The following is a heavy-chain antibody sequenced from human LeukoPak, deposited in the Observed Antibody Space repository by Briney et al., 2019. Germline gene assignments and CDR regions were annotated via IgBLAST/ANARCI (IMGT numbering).Heavy chain of an antibody. V-gene: IGHV4-31*03. J-gene: IGHJ6*03. CDR3: ARGPYYYGSGSEPYYYYMDV. D-gene: IGHD3-10*01. Sequence: SQTLSLTCTVSGGSISSGGYYWSWIRQHPGKGLEWIGYIYYSGSTYYNPSLTSRVTISVATSKNQFSLKLSSVTAADTAVYYCARGPYYYGSGSEPYYYYMDVWGKGTTVTVSS. CDR2: IYYSGST. CDR1: GGSISSGGYY.